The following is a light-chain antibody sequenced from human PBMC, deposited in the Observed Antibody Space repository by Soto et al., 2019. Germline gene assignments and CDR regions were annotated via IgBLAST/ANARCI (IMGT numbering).Light chain of an antibody. CDR2: DAT. J-gene: IGKJ1*01. CDR3: QHYGSSRT. Sequence: EIVLTQSPGTLSLSPGERGTLSCRASQSASSNDLAWYQQKPGQAPRLLIYDATSRATGIPDRFSGSVSGIDFTLTISRLEPEDCAMYYCQHYGSSRTFGQGTKVQI. CDR1: QSASSND. V-gene: IGKV3-20*01.